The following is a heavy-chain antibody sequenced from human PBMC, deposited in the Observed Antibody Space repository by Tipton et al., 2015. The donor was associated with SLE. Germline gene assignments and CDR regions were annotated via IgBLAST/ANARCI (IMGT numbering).Heavy chain of an antibody. Sequence: TLSLTCTVSGGSISGYYWSWIRQPPGKGLEWIGEINHSGSTNYNPSLKSRVTISVDTSKNQFSLKLSSVTAADTAVYYCARGGDTAMARDIWGQGTMVTVSS. D-gene: IGHD5-18*01. J-gene: IGHJ3*02. V-gene: IGHV4-34*01. CDR2: INHSGST. CDR3: ARGGDTAMARDI. CDR1: GGSISGYY.